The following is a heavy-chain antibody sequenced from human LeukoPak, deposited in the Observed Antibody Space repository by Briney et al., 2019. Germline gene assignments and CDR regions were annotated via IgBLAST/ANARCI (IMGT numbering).Heavy chain of an antibody. CDR3: ARAHGRGALVPPANFDY. J-gene: IGHJ4*02. V-gene: IGHV4-61*09. CDR1: GGAISSGYYY. CDR2: IYTSGIT. D-gene: IGHD2-2*01. Sequence: PSQTLSLTCTVSGGAISSGYYYWSWIRQPAGKGLEWIGHIYTSGITNYNPSLKSRVTISVDTSKNQFSLKLRFVTAADTAVYHCARAHGRGALVPPANFDYWGQGTLVTVSS.